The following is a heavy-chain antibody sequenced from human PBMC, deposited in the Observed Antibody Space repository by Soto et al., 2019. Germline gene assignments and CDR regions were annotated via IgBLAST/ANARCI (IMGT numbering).Heavy chain of an antibody. J-gene: IGHJ4*02. CDR2: IYYNDDR. CDR3: AHSPGGYEIRYFDF. V-gene: IGHV2-5*01. D-gene: IGHD5-12*01. Sequence: PTLVNPTQTLTLTCTFSGFSFTTAGVAVGWIRQTPGGALEWLTLIYYNDDRRFSPSLKTRLTITGDTSKNQVVLSLTNVDPGDTATYFCAHSPGGYEIRYFDFWGQRIPVTVSS. CDR1: GFSFTTAGVA.